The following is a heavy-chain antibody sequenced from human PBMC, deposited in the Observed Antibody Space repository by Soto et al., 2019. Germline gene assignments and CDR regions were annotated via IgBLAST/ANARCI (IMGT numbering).Heavy chain of an antibody. CDR1: GFTFSDYA. J-gene: IGHJ4*02. D-gene: IGHD6-25*01. CDR2: ISYDESNK. Sequence: PGGSLRLSCAASGFTFSDYAMHWVRQAPGKGLEWVAVISYDESNKYYADSVKGRFTISRDNSKDTLYLQMNSLRAEDTAVYYCARDGAAPGTFDYWGQGTLVTVSS. V-gene: IGHV3-30-3*01. CDR3: ARDGAAPGTFDY.